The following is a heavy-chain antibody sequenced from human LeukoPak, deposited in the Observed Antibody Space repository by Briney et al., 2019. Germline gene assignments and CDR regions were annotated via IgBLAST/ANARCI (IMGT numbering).Heavy chain of an antibody. CDR2: INTNTGNP. J-gene: IGHJ3*02. CDR1: GYTFSNYG. CDR3: ARGTANWNYGAFDI. V-gene: IGHV7-4-1*01. Sequence: ASVKVSCKASGYTFSNYGISWVRQAPGQGLEWMGWINTNTGNPTYAQGFTGRFVFSLDTSVSTAYLQICSLKAEDTAVYYCARGTANWNYGAFDIWGQGTMVTVSS. D-gene: IGHD1-7*01.